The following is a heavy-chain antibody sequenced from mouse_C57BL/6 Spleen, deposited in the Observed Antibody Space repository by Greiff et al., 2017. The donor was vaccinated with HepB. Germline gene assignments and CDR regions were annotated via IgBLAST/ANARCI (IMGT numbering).Heavy chain of an antibody. D-gene: IGHD1-1*01. CDR3: ARSQGVAMYYAMDY. CDR1: GYTFTSYW. CDR2: IDPSDSYT. V-gene: IGHV1-50*01. J-gene: IGHJ4*01. Sequence: QVQLQQPGAELVKPGASVKLSCKASGYTFTSYWMQWVKQRPGQGLEWIGEIDPSDSYTNYNQKFKGKATLTVDTSSSTASRQRSSRTSEDSAVYYWARSQGVAMYYAMDYWGQGTSGTVSS.